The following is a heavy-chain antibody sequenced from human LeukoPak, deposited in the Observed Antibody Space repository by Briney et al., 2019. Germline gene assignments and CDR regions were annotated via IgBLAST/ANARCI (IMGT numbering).Heavy chain of an antibody. J-gene: IGHJ4*02. Sequence: GESLKISCQGSGYSFTSYWIGWVRQLPGKGLEWMGIIYPGDSDTRYSPSFQGQVTISADKSISTAYLQWSSLKASDTAMYYCARRPSYSGSPFDYWGQGTLVTVSS. CDR3: ARRPSYSGSPFDY. V-gene: IGHV5-51*01. CDR1: GYSFTSYW. D-gene: IGHD1-26*01. CDR2: IYPGDSDT.